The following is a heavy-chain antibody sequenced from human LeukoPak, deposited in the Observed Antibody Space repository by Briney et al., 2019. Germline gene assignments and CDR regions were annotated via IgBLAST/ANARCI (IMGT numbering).Heavy chain of an antibody. D-gene: IGHD5-12*01. CDR3: ARKGYDYGWFDP. J-gene: IGHJ5*02. Sequence: SQTLSLTCTVSGGSISSGGYYWSWIRQHPGKGLEWIGYIYYSGSTYYNPSLKSRVTISVDTSKNQFSLKLSSVTAADTAVYYCARKGYDYGWFDPWGQGSLVTVSS. CDR1: GGSISSGGYY. CDR2: IYYSGST. V-gene: IGHV4-31*03.